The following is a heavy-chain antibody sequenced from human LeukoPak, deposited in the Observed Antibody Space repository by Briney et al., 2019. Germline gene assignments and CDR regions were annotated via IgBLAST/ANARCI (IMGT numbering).Heavy chain of an antibody. CDR1: GFTFSSYG. J-gene: IGHJ3*02. D-gene: IGHD6-19*01. CDR3: ARGFEVAGSFDAFDI. CDR2: IRYDGSNK. V-gene: IGHV3-30*02. Sequence: GGSLRLSCAASGFTFSSYGMHWVRQAPGKGLEWVAFIRYDGSNKYYADSVKGRFTISRDNSKNTLYLQMNSLRAEDTAVYYCARGFEVAGSFDAFDIWGQGTMVTVSS.